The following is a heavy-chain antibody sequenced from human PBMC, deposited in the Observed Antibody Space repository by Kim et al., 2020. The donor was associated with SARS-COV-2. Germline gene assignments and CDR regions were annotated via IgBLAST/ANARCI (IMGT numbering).Heavy chain of an antibody. J-gene: IGHJ6*02. Sequence: GGSLRLSCAASGFTFSSFGMHWVRQAPGKGLEWVAVISYEGSNKYYADSVKGRFTISRDNSKNMLYLHVNSLRVEDTAVYYCGKGKYSGYDLDFYAMDVWGPGATGTLS. V-gene: IGHV3-30*18. D-gene: IGHD5-12*01. CDR1: GFTFSSFG. CDR3: GKGKYSGYDLDFYAMDV. CDR2: ISYEGSNK.